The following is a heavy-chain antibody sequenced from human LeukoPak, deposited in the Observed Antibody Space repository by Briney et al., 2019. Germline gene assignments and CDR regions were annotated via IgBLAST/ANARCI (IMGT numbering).Heavy chain of an antibody. Sequence: SQTLSLTCTVSGGSISSGGYYWSWIRQHPGKGLEWIGNIYYSGSTYYNPSLKSRVTISVDTSKNQFSLKLSSVTAADTAVYYCVRDLMSHYDFWSGSDHDAFDIWGQGTMVTVSS. CDR2: IYYSGST. J-gene: IGHJ3*02. CDR3: VRDLMSHYDFWSGSDHDAFDI. CDR1: GGSISSGGYY. D-gene: IGHD3-3*01. V-gene: IGHV4-31*03.